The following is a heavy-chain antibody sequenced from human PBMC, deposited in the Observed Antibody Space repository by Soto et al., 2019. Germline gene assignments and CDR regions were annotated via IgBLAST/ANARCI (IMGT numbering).Heavy chain of an antibody. CDR3: ARLHCSGGSCYEALSPYYYSGMDV. D-gene: IGHD2-15*01. Sequence: SPKNSCTGYGCSFTNYWISWAPQMPEKGLEWMGRIDPSDSYTNYSPSFQGHVTISADKSISTAYLQWSSLKASDTAMYYCARLHCSGGSCYEALSPYYYSGMDVWGQGTSVTVSS. V-gene: IGHV5-10-1*01. CDR1: GCSFTNYW. J-gene: IGHJ6*02. CDR2: IDPSDSYT.